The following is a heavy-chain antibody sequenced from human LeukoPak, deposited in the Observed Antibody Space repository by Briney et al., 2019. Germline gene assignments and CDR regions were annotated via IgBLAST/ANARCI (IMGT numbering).Heavy chain of an antibody. D-gene: IGHD2-15*01. CDR1: GGSFSGYY. CDR3: ASSILGYCSGGSCYPHY. CDR2: INHSGST. V-gene: IGHV4-34*01. Sequence: PSETLSLTCAVYGGSFSGYYWSWTRQPPGKGLEWIGEINHSGSTNYNPSLKSRVTISVDTSKNQFSLKLSSVTAADTAVYYCASSILGYCSGGSCYPHYWGQGTLVTVSS. J-gene: IGHJ4*02.